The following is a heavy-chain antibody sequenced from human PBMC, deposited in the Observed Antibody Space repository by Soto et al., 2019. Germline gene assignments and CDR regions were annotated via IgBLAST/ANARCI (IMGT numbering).Heavy chain of an antibody. V-gene: IGHV3-11*01. CDR3: ARDARITIFGVVVYWFDP. CDR1: GFTFSDYY. CDR2: ISSSGSTI. J-gene: IGHJ5*02. D-gene: IGHD3-3*01. Sequence: GSLRLSCAASGFTFSDYYMSWIRQAPGKGLEWVSYISSSGSTIYYADSVKGRFTISRDNAKNSLYLQMNSLRAEDTAVYYCARDARITIFGVVVYWFDPWGQGTLVTVSS.